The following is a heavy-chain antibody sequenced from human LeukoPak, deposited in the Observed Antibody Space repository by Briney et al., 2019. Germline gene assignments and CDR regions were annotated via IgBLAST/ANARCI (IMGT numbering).Heavy chain of an antibody. Sequence: ASVKVSCKASGYTFSGYYMHWVRQAPGQGLEWMGWINAKSGDTKYAQKFQARVTVTRDTSITTTYMEVSRLSSDDTAVYYCARQNTGQLDYWGQGTLVTVSS. CDR2: INAKSGDT. CDR1: GYTFSGYY. D-gene: IGHD2-8*02. V-gene: IGHV1-2*02. J-gene: IGHJ4*02. CDR3: ARQNTGQLDY.